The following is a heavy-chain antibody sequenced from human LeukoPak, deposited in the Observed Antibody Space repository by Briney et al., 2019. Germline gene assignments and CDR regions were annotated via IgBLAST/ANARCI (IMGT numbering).Heavy chain of an antibody. CDR3: AKDPTLVATISDFDSREANYYYYGMDV. CDR2: ISGSGGST. D-gene: IGHD5-12*01. Sequence: GGSLRLSCAASGFTFSSYAMRWVRQAPGKGLEWVSAISGSGGSTYYADSVKGRFTISRDNSKNTLYLQMNSLRAEDTAVYYCAKDPTLVATISDFDSREANYYYYGMDVWGQGTTVTVSS. J-gene: IGHJ6*02. CDR1: GFTFSSYA. V-gene: IGHV3-23*01.